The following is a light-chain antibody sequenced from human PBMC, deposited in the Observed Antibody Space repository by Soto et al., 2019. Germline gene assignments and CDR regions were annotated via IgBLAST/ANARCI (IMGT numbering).Light chain of an antibody. CDR3: AAWDDSLNGVL. Sequence: QSVLTQPPSASGTPGQRVTISCSGSSSNIGSKTVNWYQQLPGTAPKLLMYNNNQRPSGVPDRFSGSKSGTSASLAISGPKSEDEADYYCAAWDDSLNGVLFGGGTKLTVL. J-gene: IGLJ2*01. CDR2: NNN. V-gene: IGLV1-44*01. CDR1: SSNIGSKT.